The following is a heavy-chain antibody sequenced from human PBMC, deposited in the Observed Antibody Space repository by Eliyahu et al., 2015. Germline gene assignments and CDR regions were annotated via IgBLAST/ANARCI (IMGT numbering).Heavy chain of an antibody. D-gene: IGHD3-10*01. J-gene: IGHJ6*03. CDR2: INHSGST. CDR1: GGSFSGYY. V-gene: IGHV4-34*01. CDR3: ARYGSGLNGYYYYYMDV. Sequence: QVQLQQWGAGLLKPSETLSLTCAVYGGSFSGYYWSWIRQPPGKGLEWIGEINHSGSTNYNPSLKSRVTISVDTSKNQFPLKLSSVTAADTAVYYCARYGSGLNGYYYYYMDVWGKGTTVTVSS.